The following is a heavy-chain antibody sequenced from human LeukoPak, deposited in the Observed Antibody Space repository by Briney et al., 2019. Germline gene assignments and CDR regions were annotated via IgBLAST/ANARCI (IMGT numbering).Heavy chain of an antibody. V-gene: IGHV4-34*01. J-gene: IGHJ4*02. D-gene: IGHD5-24*01. CDR3: ARGYKRWLQPYYFDY. Sequence: PSETLSLTCAVYGGSFSVYYCSWIRQPPGKGLEWIGEINHSGSTNYNPSLKSRVTISVDTSKNQFSLKLSSVTAADTAVYYCARGYKRWLQPYYFDYWGQGTLVTVSS. CDR1: GGSFSVYY. CDR2: INHSGST.